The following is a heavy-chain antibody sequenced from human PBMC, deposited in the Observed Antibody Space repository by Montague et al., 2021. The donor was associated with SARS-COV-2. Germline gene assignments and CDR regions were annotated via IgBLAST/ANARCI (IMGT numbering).Heavy chain of an antibody. CDR2: IYSGGST. CDR1: GFTVSSNY. J-gene: IGHJ4*01. D-gene: IGHD3-22*01. Sequence: SLRLSCAASGFTVSSNYMSWVRQAPGKGLEWVSVIYSGGSTYYADSVKGRFTISRDNSKNTLYLQMNSLRAEDTAVYYCARGYYDSSCYYATVGVHWGQGTLATVSS. CDR3: ARGYYDSSCYYATVGVH. V-gene: IGHV3-66*01.